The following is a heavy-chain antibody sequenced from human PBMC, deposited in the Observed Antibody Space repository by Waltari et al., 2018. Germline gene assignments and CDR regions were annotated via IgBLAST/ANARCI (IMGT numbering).Heavy chain of an antibody. CDR1: GDSISSGDHY. Sequence: QVQLQESGPGLVKPSETLSLTCTVSGDSISSGDHYWSWLRQPAGKGLEWIGRIYTTGSLNYNPSSKSRLTISVDTSKNRFSLKLTSVIASDTAVYFCARDSNLVRGVVDLWGQGTQVTVSS. CDR2: IYTTGSL. J-gene: IGHJ5*02. D-gene: IGHD3-10*01. CDR3: ARDSNLVRGVVDL. V-gene: IGHV4-61*02.